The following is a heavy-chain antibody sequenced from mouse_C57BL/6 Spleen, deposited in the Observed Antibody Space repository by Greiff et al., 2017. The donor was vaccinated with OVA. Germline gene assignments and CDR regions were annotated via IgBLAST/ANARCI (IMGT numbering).Heavy chain of an antibody. V-gene: IGHV14-3*01. CDR2: IDPANGNT. CDR1: GFNIKNTY. J-gene: IGHJ4*01. CDR3: AREGGGYYENYYAMDY. Sequence: EVMLVESVAELVRPGASVKLSCSASGFNIKNTYMHWVKQRPEQGLEWIGRIDPANGNTKYAPKFQGKATITADTSSNTAYLQLSSLTSEDTAIYYCAREGGGYYENYYAMDYWGQGTSVTVSS. D-gene: IGHD2-3*01.